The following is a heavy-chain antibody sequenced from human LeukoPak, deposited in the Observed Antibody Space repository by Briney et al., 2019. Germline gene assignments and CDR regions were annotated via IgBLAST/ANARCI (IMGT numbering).Heavy chain of an antibody. CDR1: GFTFSSYS. CDR3: ARGVVVPAAQAVADIKFYYYGMDV. Sequence: GGSLRLSCAASGFTFSSYSMNWVRQAPGKGLEWVSSISSSSSYIYYADSVKGRFTISRDNAKNSLYLQMNSLGAEDTAVYYCARGVVVPAAQAVADIKFYYYGMDVWGKGTTVTVSS. J-gene: IGHJ6*04. V-gene: IGHV3-21*01. CDR2: ISSSSSYI. D-gene: IGHD2-2*01.